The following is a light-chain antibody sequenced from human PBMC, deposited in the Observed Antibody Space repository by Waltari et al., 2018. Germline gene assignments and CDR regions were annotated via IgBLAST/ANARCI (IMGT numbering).Light chain of an antibody. Sequence: EIVMTQTPATLSLTPGERATRSCRASQSVSSKLAWYQQKPGQAPRLLIYDASSRATGIPDSFSGGGSGTEFTLTISSLEPEDVAVYFCQQESNWSYSFGQGTKVEI. CDR1: QSVSSK. V-gene: IGKV3D-15*01. J-gene: IGKJ2*03. CDR3: QQESNWSYS. CDR2: DAS.